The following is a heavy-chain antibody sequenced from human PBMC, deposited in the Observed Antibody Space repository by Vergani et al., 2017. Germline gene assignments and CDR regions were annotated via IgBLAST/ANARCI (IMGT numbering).Heavy chain of an antibody. J-gene: IGHJ4*02. CDR1: GFTFSSYA. CDR2: ISGSGGST. V-gene: IGHV3-23*01. D-gene: IGHD3-3*01. Sequence: EVQLLESGGGLVQPGGSLRLSCAASGFTFSSYAMRWVRQAPGKGLEWVSAISGSGGSTYYADSVKGRFTISRDNSKNTLYLPMNSRRAEDTAVYYCAQEASTTSVGAVTIGVFDDWSQATLVT. CDR3: AQEASTTSVGAVTIGVFDD.